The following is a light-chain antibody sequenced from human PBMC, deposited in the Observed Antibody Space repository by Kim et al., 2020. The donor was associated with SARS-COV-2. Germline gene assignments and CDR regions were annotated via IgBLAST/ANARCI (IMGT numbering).Light chain of an antibody. CDR1: NIGSKN. J-gene: IGLJ3*02. CDR2: RDT. CDR3: QVWDSNTGL. Sequence: SYELTQPLSVSVALGQTARITCGGNNIGSKNVHWYQQKPGQAPVLIIYRDTNRPSGIPERFSGSNSGNTATLTISRAQAGAEADYYCQVWDSNTGLFGGG. V-gene: IGLV3-9*01.